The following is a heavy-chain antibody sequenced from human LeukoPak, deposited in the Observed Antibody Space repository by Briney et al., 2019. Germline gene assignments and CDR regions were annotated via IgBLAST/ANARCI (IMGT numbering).Heavy chain of an antibody. CDR2: INHSGTT. CDR1: GGSFSGYY. J-gene: IGHJ4*02. V-gene: IGHV4-34*01. D-gene: IGHD3-10*01. Sequence: SVTLSRTCAGYGGSFSGYYWSWLGQPQGHGLEWIGEINHSGTTNSNPSLKSRVTISVDPSTNQLSLTLSSVTAADTAVYYCVTYYYGSGSYFPYFDYWGPGKLVTVS. CDR3: VTYYYGSGSYFPYFDY.